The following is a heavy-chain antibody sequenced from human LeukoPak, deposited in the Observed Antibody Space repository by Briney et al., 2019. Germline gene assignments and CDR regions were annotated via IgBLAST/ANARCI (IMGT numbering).Heavy chain of an antibody. CDR3: ARDSGTGTVQFDY. D-gene: IGHD3-10*01. CDR1: GGSFSGYY. CDR2: INHSGST. Sequence: SETLSLTCAVYGGSFSGYYWSWIRQPPGKGLEWIGEINHSGSTNYNPSLKSRVTISVDTSKKQFSLKLSSVTAADTAVYYCARDSGTGTVQFDYWGQGTLVTVSS. J-gene: IGHJ4*02. V-gene: IGHV4-34*01.